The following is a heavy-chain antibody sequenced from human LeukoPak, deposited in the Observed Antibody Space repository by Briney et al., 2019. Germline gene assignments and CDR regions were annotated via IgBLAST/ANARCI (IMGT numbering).Heavy chain of an antibody. V-gene: IGHV5-51*01. J-gene: IGHJ3*02. CDR3: GRIRGYDFWSRGAFDI. CDR1: GYSFSMYW. Sequence: GESLKISCKGSGYSFSMYWTGWVRQMPGKGLEWMGIIYPGDSQTAYSPSFQGQVTVSADKSISTAYLQWRSLKASDTAMYYCGRIRGYDFWSRGAFDIWGQGTMVTVSS. D-gene: IGHD3-3*01. CDR2: IYPGDSQT.